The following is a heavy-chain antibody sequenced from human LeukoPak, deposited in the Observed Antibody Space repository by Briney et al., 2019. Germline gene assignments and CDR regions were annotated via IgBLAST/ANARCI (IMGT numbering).Heavy chain of an antibody. D-gene: IGHD6-13*01. Sequence: SETLSLTCAVYGGSFSGYYWSWIRQPPGKGLEWIGEINHSGSTNYNPSLKSRVTISVDTSKNQFSLKLSSVTAADTAVYYCARERTGYSSSWYPNHYYYMDVWGKGTTVTISS. J-gene: IGHJ6*03. CDR1: GGSFSGYY. V-gene: IGHV4-34*01. CDR2: INHSGST. CDR3: ARERTGYSSSWYPNHYYYMDV.